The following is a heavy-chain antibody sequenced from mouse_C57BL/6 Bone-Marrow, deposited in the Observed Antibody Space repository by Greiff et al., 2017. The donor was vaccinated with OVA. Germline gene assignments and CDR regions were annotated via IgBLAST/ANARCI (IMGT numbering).Heavy chain of an antibody. D-gene: IGHD2-3*01. Sequence: QVQLQQPGAELVRPGSSVKLSCKASGYTFTSYWMHWVKQRPIQGLEWIGNIDPSDSETHYNQKFKDKATLTVDKSSSTAYMQLSSRTSEDSAVYYCARGLYDSPRFAYWGQGTLVTVSA. CDR1: GYTFTSYW. V-gene: IGHV1-52*01. J-gene: IGHJ3*01. CDR3: ARGLYDSPRFAY. CDR2: IDPSDSET.